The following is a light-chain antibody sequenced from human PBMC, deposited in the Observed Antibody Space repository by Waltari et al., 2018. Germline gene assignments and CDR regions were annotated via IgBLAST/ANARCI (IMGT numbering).Light chain of an antibody. CDR2: WAS. J-gene: IGKJ1*01. Sequence: DLVMTQSPDSLAVSLGERATINCKSSQSVLHSSDNKNFLSWYQQKPGQPPKLLIYWASTRESGVPDRFSGSGSETDFTLTISSLQAEDVAVYYCQQYYSIPRTFGQGTKVEIK. CDR3: QQYYSIPRT. CDR1: QSVLHSSDNKNF. V-gene: IGKV4-1*01.